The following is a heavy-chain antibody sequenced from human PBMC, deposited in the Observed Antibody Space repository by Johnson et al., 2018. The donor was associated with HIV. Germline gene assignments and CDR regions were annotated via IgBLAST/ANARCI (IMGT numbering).Heavy chain of an antibody. D-gene: IGHD5-12*01. Sequence: VQLVESGGGLVQPGRSLRLSCAASGFTFDDYAMHWVRQAPGKGLEWVSGISWNSGSIGYADSVKGRFTISRDNAKNSLYLQMNSLIAEDMALYYWAKGGDGYSGFGSAFDIWGQGTMVTVSS. CDR1: GFTFDDYA. CDR2: ISWNSGSI. J-gene: IGHJ3*02. CDR3: AKGGDGYSGFGSAFDI. V-gene: IGHV3-9*03.